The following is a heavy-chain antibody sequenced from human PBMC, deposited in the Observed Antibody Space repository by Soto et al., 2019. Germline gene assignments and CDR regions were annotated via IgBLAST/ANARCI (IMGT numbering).Heavy chain of an antibody. Sequence: PGGSLILSCAASGFTFSSYGMHWVRQAPGKGLEWVAVISYDGSNKYYADSVKGRFTISRDNSKNTLYLQMNSLRAEDTAVYYCAKAKNYYDSSGHYFDYWGQGTLVTVSS. CDR3: AKAKNYYDSSGHYFDY. V-gene: IGHV3-30*18. D-gene: IGHD3-22*01. CDR1: GFTFSSYG. CDR2: ISYDGSNK. J-gene: IGHJ4*02.